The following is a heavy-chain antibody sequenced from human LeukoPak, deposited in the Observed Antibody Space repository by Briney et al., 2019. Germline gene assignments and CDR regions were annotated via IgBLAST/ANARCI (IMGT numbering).Heavy chain of an antibody. CDR2: ISYDGSNK. D-gene: IGHD3-22*01. V-gene: IGHV3-30*18. CDR3: AKEAVNYYDSSGYTRTYYYYGMDV. J-gene: IGHJ6*02. Sequence: GGSLRLSCAASGFTFSSYGMHWVRQAPGKGLEGVAVISYDGSNKYYADSVKGRFTIFRDSSKNTLYLQMNSLRAEDTAVYYCAKEAVNYYDSSGYTRTYYYYGMDVWGQGTTVTVSS. CDR1: GFTFSSYG.